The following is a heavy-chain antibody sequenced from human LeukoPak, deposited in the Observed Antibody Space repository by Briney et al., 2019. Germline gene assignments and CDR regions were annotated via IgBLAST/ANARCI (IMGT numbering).Heavy chain of an antibody. CDR1: GGSINSGGYY. D-gene: IGHD3-22*01. CDR2: IYYSGST. CDR3: ARGSEYYDSSGYLDY. J-gene: IGHJ4*02. V-gene: IGHV4-31*03. Sequence: SETLSLTCTVSGGSINSGGYYWSWIRQHPGKGLEWIGYIYYSGSTYYNPSLKSRVTISVDTSKNQFSLKLSSVTAADTAVYYCARGSEYYDSSGYLDYWGQGTLVTVSS.